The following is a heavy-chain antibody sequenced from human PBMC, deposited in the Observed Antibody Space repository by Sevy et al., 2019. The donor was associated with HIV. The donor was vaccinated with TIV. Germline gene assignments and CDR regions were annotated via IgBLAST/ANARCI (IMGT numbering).Heavy chain of an antibody. V-gene: IGHV4-59*01. D-gene: IGHD3-10*01. CDR1: GASISNYF. CDR3: ARGPHFHSSGSPPAFYYMDV. Sequence: SETLSLTCTVSGASISNYFWTWIRQPPGNGLEWIGYVYSSGATNYNPSLKSRVTISVDTSNNQFSLKLSSVTASDTAIYYCARGPHFHSSGSPPAFYYMDVWGEGTTVTVSS. J-gene: IGHJ6*03. CDR2: VYSSGAT.